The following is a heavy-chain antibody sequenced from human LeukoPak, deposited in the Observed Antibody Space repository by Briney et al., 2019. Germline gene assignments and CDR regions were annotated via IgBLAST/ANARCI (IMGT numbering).Heavy chain of an antibody. CDR2: INPNSGGT. CDR3: ARADYYYYMDV. Sequence: ASVKVSCKASGGTFSSYAISWVRQAPGQGLEWMGWINPNSGGTNYAQNVQGRATMTTDTSTSTAYMELRSLRSDDTAVYYCARADYYYYMDVWGKGTTVTISS. J-gene: IGHJ6*03. V-gene: IGHV1-18*01. CDR1: GGTFSSYA.